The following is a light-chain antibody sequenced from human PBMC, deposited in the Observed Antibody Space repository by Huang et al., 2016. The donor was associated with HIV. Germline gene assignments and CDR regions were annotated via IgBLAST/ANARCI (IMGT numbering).Light chain of an antibody. V-gene: IGKV3-15*01. Sequence: EVVMTQSPAILSVLPGERATLSCRASQSVTSNLAWYQQKPGPAPRLLIYSASTRATGIPARFSGSGSGTEFTLTISSLQSEDFAVYYCQHYNNWPWWTFGQGTKVEIK. CDR3: QHYNNWPWWT. CDR2: SAS. CDR1: QSVTSN. J-gene: IGKJ1*01.